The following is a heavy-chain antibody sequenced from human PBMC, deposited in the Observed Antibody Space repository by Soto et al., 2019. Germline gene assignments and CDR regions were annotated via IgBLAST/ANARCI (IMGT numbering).Heavy chain of an antibody. J-gene: IGHJ4*02. CDR2: IYYSGNT. Sequence: KASETLSLTCTVSGGSTRSDNYWSFIRQPPGKGLEWIGHIYYSGNTDYNPSLKSRLAISIDTSKNQFSLKLSSVTAADTAVYFCAREGGESSDGLYYFDSWGQGSLVTVSS. CDR3: AREGGESSDGLYYFDS. D-gene: IGHD3-16*01. CDR1: GGSTRSDNY. V-gene: IGHV4-30-4*01.